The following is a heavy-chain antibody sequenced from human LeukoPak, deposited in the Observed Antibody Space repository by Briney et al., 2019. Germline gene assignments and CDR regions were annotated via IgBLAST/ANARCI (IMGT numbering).Heavy chain of an antibody. Sequence: GGSLRLSCAASGFTFSSYGMHWVRQAPGKGLEWVAFIRYDGSNKYYADSVKGRFTISRDNSKNTLYLQMNSLRAEDTAEYYCAKGTPALGYCSSTSCPLDYWGQGTLVTVSS. CDR1: GFTFSSYG. CDR2: IRYDGSNK. D-gene: IGHD2-2*01. J-gene: IGHJ4*02. CDR3: AKGTPALGYCSSTSCPLDY. V-gene: IGHV3-30*02.